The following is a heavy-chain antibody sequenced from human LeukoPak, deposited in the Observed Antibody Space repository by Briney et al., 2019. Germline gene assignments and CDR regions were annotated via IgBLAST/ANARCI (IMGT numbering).Heavy chain of an antibody. CDR2: ISYTGTT. J-gene: IGHJ4*02. Sequence: SETLSLICSVSGGSINGYSWTWIRQPPGMRLEWVGHISYTGTTNYNPSLTTRVAISVDTSKNQFSLKLTSVTAADTAMYFSARLGGDWNSPGRDYWGQGTLVTVSS. CDR3: ARLGGDWNSPGRDY. D-gene: IGHD2-21*01. CDR1: GGSINGYS. V-gene: IGHV4-59*08.